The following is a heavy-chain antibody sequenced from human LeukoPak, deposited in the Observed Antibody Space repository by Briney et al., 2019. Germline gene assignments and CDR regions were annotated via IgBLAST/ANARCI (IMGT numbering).Heavy chain of an antibody. CDR2: TSGSGGGT. CDR1: GFTFSIYA. Sequence: GGSLRLSCAASGFTFSIYAMSWVRQAPGKGLEWVSTTSGSGGGTHYADSVKDRFTISRDNSKNMLYLQMNSLRAEDTAVYYCAKRRLDYGAFDIWGQGTMVTVSS. V-gene: IGHV3-23*01. D-gene: IGHD4-17*01. J-gene: IGHJ3*02. CDR3: AKRRLDYGAFDI.